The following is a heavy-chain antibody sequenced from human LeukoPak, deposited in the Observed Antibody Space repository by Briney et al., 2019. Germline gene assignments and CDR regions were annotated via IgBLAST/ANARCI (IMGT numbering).Heavy chain of an antibody. CDR1: GYTFTSYD. V-gene: IGHV1-8*01. Sequence: GASVKVSCKASGYTFTSYDINWVRRATGQGLEWMGWMNPNSGNTGCAQKFQGRVTMTRDTSTSTVYMELSSLRSEDTAVYYCARVGGSRPWGAFDIWGQGTMVTVSS. CDR2: MNPNSGNT. J-gene: IGHJ3*02. CDR3: ARVGGSRPWGAFDI. D-gene: IGHD1-26*01.